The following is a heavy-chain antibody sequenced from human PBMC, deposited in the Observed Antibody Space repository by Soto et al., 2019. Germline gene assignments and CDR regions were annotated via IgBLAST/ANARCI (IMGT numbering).Heavy chain of an antibody. CDR2: IRGTT. Sequence: GGSLRLSCAASGFTFTSYSMNWVRQAPGKGLEWVSYIRGTTHYADSVKGRFTISRDNARSSLYLQMNSLRADDAAVYYCARDDSFAFDIWGQGTMVTVSS. CDR3: ARDDSFAFDI. J-gene: IGHJ3*02. V-gene: IGHV3-48*01. CDR1: GFTFTSYS. D-gene: IGHD2-21*01.